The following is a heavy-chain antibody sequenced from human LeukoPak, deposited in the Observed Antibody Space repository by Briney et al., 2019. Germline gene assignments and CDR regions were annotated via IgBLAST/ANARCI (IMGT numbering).Heavy chain of an antibody. CDR1: GYTFTTYG. CDR2: ISAYNGNT. CDR3: ARDKNWKPDY. D-gene: IGHD1-1*01. V-gene: IGHV1-18*01. Sequence: VASVTVSCKASGYTFTTYGFSWVRQAPGQGLEWMGWISAYNGNTNYAQRLQGRVTMTTDTSTSTVYMELRSLRSDDTAVYYCARDKNWKPDYWGQGTLVTVSS. J-gene: IGHJ4*02.